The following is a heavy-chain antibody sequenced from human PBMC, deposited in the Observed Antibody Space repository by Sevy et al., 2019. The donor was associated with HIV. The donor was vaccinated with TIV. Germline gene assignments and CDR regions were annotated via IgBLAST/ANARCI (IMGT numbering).Heavy chain of an antibody. CDR3: ARSLGVVVVAAIADYGMDV. CDR2: IKQDGSEK. Sequence: GESLKISCAASGFTFSSYWMSWVRQAPGKGLEWVANIKQDGSEKCYVDSVKGRFTITRDNAKNSLYLQMNSLRAEDTAVYYCARSLGVVVVAAIADYGMDVWGQGTTVTVSS. J-gene: IGHJ6*02. V-gene: IGHV3-7*01. CDR1: GFTFSSYW. D-gene: IGHD2-15*01.